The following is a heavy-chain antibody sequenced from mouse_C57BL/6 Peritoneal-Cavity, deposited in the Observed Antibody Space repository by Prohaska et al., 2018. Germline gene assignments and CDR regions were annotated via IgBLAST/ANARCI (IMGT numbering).Heavy chain of an antibody. CDR3: ARGSTGDY. CDR1: GYTFTSYW. J-gene: IGHJ2*01. D-gene: IGHD1-1*01. Sequence: QVHLQQPGAELVRPGTSVKLSCKASGYTFTSYWMHWVKQRPGQGLEWIGVIDPSDSYTNYNQKFKGKATLTVDTSSSTAYMQLSRLTSEDSAVYYCARGSTGDYWGQSATLTVSS. V-gene: IGHV1-59*01. CDR2: IDPSDSYT.